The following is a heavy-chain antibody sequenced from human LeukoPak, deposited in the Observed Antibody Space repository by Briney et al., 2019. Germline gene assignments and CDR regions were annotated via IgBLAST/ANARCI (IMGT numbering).Heavy chain of an antibody. CDR1: GYTLTGYY. J-gene: IGHJ4*02. Sequence: ASVKVSCKASGYTLTGYYMHWVRQAPGQGLEWMGWINPTSGGTHYAQKFQGRVTMTRDTSISTAYMELTWLGSDDTAVYYCAREKGGRGYQSTVHFDYWGQGTLVTVSS. V-gene: IGHV1-2*02. CDR3: AREKGGRGYQSTVHFDY. CDR2: INPTSGGT. D-gene: IGHD5-18*01.